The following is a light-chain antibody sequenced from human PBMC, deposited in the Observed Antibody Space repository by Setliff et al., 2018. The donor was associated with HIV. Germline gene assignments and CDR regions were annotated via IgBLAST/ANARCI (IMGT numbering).Light chain of an antibody. Sequence: QSALTQPPSASGSPGQSVTISCTGTSSDVGGYNYVSWYQQYPGKAPKLMIYEVSKRPSGVPDRFSGSKSGNTASLTVSGLQAEDEALYFCSSYTSIITFVFGTGTKVTVL. J-gene: IGLJ1*01. V-gene: IGLV2-8*01. CDR2: EVS. CDR1: SSDVGGYNY. CDR3: SSYTSIITFV.